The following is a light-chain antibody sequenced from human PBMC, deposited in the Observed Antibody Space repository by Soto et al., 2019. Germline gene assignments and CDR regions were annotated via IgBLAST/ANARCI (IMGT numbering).Light chain of an antibody. CDR1: QSVSSSY. Sequence: EIVLTQSPGTLSFSPGERSTLSCRSSQSVSSSYLAWYQQKPGQAPRLLIYGASSRATGIPDRFSGSGSGTDFTLTISRLEPEDFAVYYCQQYGSSPPITFSQGTRLEIK. V-gene: IGKV3-20*01. J-gene: IGKJ5*01. CDR3: QQYGSSPPIT. CDR2: GAS.